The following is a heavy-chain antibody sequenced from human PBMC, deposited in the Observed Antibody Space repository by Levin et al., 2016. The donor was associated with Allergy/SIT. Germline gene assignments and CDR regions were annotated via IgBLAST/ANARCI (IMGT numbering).Heavy chain of an antibody. J-gene: IGHJ4*02. CDR3: ARGGTYYIRPFDS. CDR1: DFTFSTYA. D-gene: IGHD1-26*01. Sequence: GESLKISCSASDFTFSTYAMNWVRQSPGKGLEWVSGVSSSGRSTYYAGSVKGRFTISRDNSRSSLFLHMTNLRADDTAVYYCARGGTYYIRPFDSWGQGTLVTVSS. CDR2: VSSSGRST. V-gene: IGHV3-23*01.